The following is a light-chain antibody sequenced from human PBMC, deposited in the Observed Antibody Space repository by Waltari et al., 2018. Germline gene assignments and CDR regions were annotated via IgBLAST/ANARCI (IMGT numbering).Light chain of an antibody. Sequence: DIVLTQSPGTLSLSPGDRDTLTCRTSQRNGIAYIAWYQQKPRHPPRRLIYGTSNRATGVPDRFSGSGSGTDFTLTVSRLEPEDFGIYFCQQYVNSPHLTFGGGTKVEIK. CDR2: GTS. V-gene: IGKV3-20*01. CDR3: QQYVNSPHLT. J-gene: IGKJ4*01. CDR1: QRNGIAY.